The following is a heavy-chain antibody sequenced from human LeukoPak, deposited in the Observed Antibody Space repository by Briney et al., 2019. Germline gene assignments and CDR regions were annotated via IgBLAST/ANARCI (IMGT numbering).Heavy chain of an antibody. CDR1: GYXFTSYY. Sequence: ASVKVSCKASGYXFTSYYIHWVRQAPGQGLEWMGIINPSGGSTSYAQKFQGRVTMTRDTSTSTVYMELSSLRSEDTAVYYCAREGYCSGGSCYFFDYWGQGTLVTVSS. CDR3: AREGYCSGGSCYFFDY. J-gene: IGHJ4*02. V-gene: IGHV1-46*01. CDR2: INPSGGST. D-gene: IGHD2-15*01.